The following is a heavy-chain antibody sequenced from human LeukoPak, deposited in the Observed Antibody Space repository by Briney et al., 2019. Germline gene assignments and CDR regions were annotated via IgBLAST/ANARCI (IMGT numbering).Heavy chain of an antibody. CDR2: IYPGDSGT. CDR3: ARRARGYYGSGNHYYMDV. D-gene: IGHD3-10*01. J-gene: IGHJ6*03. Sequence: GESLKISCKGSGYSFTSYWIGWVRQMPGKGLEWMGIIYPGDSGTRYSPSFQGQVTISADKSISTAYLQWSSLKASDTAMYYCARRARGYYGSGNHYYMDVWGKGTTVTVSS. V-gene: IGHV5-51*01. CDR1: GYSFTSYW.